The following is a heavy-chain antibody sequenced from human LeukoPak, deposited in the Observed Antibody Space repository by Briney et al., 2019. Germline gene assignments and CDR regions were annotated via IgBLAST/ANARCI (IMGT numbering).Heavy chain of an antibody. V-gene: IGHV4-59*01. J-gene: IGHJ6*03. D-gene: IGHD2-2*01. CDR3: ARVGGKCSSTSCYRLRSLHYYYYYMDV. Sequence: SVTLSFTSTVSGGSICSIYWSWLRPRQGKGLEWVGYLYYSESTNYNTSLKSRVTISVDTSENQFSLKLRSVTAADTAVYYCARVGGKCSSTSCYRLRSLHYYYYYMDVWGKGTTVTISS. CDR2: LYYSEST. CDR1: GGSICSIY.